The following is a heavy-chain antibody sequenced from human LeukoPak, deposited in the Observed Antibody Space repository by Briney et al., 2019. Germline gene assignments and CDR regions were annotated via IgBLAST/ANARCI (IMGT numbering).Heavy chain of an antibody. D-gene: IGHD6-13*01. CDR2: ISYGGSNT. CDR3: AKDLIAGAAHYYGMDV. J-gene: IGHJ6*02. V-gene: IGHV3-30*18. CDR1: GFSFSDHG. Sequence: GGSLRLSCAASGFSFSDHGMHWVRQAPGKGLEWVAFISYGGSNTYYADSVKGRFTISRDNSKNTVFLQLNSLRAEDTAVYYSAKDLIAGAAHYYGMDVWGQGTTVTVSS.